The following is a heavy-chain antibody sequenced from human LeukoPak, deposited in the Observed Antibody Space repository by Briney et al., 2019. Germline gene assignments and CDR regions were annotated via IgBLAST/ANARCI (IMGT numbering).Heavy chain of an antibody. J-gene: IGHJ4*02. V-gene: IGHV1-69*13. D-gene: IGHD6-19*01. CDR1: GGTFSSYA. Sequence: ASVKVSCKASGGTFSSYAVSCVRQAPGQGLEWMGGIIPIFGTGNYAQKFQGRVTITADDSTTTAYMELSSLTYEDTAVYYCARGGSGWSFDSWGQGTLVTVSS. CDR3: ARGGSGWSFDS. CDR2: IIPIFGTG.